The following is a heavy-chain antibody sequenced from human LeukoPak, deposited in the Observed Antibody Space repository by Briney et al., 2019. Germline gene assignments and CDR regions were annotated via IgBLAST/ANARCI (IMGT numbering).Heavy chain of an antibody. CDR1: GGSFSGYY. CDR3: ARSSSWPSD. D-gene: IGHD6-13*01. Sequence: PSETLSLTCAVYGGSFSGYYWSWNRQPPGKGLEWIGEINHSGSTNYNPSLKSRVTISVDTSKNQFSLKLSSVTAADTAVYYCARSSSWPSDWGQGTLVTVSS. CDR2: INHSGST. V-gene: IGHV4-34*01. J-gene: IGHJ4*02.